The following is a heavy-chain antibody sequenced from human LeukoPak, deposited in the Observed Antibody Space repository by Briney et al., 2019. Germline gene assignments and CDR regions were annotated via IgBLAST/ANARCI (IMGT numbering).Heavy chain of an antibody. CDR3: ARSRDGYNFDY. V-gene: IGHV4-59*01. D-gene: IGHD5-24*01. Sequence: PSETLSLTCTVSGGSISSYYWSWIRQPPGKGLEWIGYIYYSGSTNYNPSLKSRVTTSVDTSKNQFSLKLSSVTAADTAVYYCARSRDGYNFDYWGQGTLVTVSS. CDR2: IYYSGST. CDR1: GGSISSYY. J-gene: IGHJ4*02.